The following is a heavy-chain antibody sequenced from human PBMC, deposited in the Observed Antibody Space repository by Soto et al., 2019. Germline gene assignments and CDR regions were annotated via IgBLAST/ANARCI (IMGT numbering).Heavy chain of an antibody. CDR2: NSTSGGST. V-gene: IGHV3-23*01. CDR3: AKPWRQLASVDS. CDR1: GLRVWSYV. D-gene: IGHD6-6*01. J-gene: IGHJ4*02. Sequence: WGSLRLARAASGLRVWSYVVGWVRQAPGKGREWVSANSTSGGSTYYADSVKGRFTISRDNPKNTLYLQMNSLSAEDTAIYYCAKPWRQLASVDSRGQGTLVTVSS.